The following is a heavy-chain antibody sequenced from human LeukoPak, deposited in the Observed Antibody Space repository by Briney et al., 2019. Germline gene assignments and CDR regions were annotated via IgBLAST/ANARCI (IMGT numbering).Heavy chain of an antibody. CDR1: GFTFSSYA. CDR2: ISSSSSYI. CDR3: ARVKDTAMGEIDY. V-gene: IGHV3-21*01. J-gene: IGHJ4*02. Sequence: PGGSLRLSCAASGFTFSSYAMSWVRQAPGKGLEWVSSISSSSSYIYYADSVKGRFTISRDNAKNSLFLQMNSLRAEDTAVYYCARVKDTAMGEIDYWGQGTLVTVSS. D-gene: IGHD5-18*01.